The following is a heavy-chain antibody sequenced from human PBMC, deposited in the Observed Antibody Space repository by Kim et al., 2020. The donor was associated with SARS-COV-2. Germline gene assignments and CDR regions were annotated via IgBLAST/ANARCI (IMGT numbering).Heavy chain of an antibody. D-gene: IGHD3-22*01. J-gene: IGHJ1*01. Sequence: VKGRFTISRHNAKNTLYLQMNILRPEDTAVYYCASAGDDDISGYDRSFRHWGQGALVTVSS. V-gene: IGHV3-74*01. CDR3: ASAGDDDISGYDRSFRH.